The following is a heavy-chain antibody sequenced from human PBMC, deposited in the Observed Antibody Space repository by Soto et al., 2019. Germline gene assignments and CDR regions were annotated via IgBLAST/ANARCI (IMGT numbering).Heavy chain of an antibody. Sequence: ASVKVSCKASGYTFTSYDINWVRQATGQGLERMGWMNPNSGNTGYAQKFQGRVTMTRNTSISTAYMELSSLRSEDTAVYYCASGRTRKGVVISYYYYYYMDVWGKGTTVTAP. J-gene: IGHJ6*03. D-gene: IGHD3-3*01. CDR3: ASGRTRKGVVISYYYYYYMDV. CDR2: MNPNSGNT. V-gene: IGHV1-8*01. CDR1: GYTFTSYD.